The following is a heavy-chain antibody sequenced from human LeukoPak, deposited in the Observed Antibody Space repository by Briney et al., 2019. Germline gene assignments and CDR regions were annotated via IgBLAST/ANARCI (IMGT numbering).Heavy chain of an antibody. CDR1: GFTFRDSS. CDR2: IANDDSLV. J-gene: IGHJ6*03. D-gene: IGHD2/OR15-2a*01. V-gene: IGHV3-48*04. CDR3: AKIRGPTLSSCHMDV. Sequence: PGGSVRLSCEASGFTFRDSSVNWVRQAPGKGLEWLSFIANDDSLVYYADSVRGRFTTSKDNAKNSVFLQMNSLRAEDTAVYYCAKIRGPTLSSCHMDVWGSGTTVAVSS.